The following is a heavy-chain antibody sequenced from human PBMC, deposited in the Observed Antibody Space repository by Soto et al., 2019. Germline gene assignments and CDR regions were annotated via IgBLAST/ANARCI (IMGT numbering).Heavy chain of an antibody. D-gene: IGHD3-16*01. Sequence: GGSLRLSCAASGFTFDDYAMHWVRQAPGKGLEWVSGISWNSANMNYADSVKARFTISIDNDKNSLTLQMNSLTEEDTALYYCAKDISGRGSYYYYYGLYXWGQGTTVTVS. CDR3: AKDISGRGSYYYYYGLYX. V-gene: IGHV3-9*01. CDR1: GFTFDDYA. J-gene: IGHJ6*02. CDR2: ISWNSANM.